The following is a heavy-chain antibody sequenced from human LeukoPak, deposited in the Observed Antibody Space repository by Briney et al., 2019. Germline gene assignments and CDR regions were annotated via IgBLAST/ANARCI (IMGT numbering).Heavy chain of an antibody. CDR2: MNPNSGNT. V-gene: IGHV1-8*01. CDR1: VYAFTNYD. CDR3: ARASQSEYPPIAFDI. J-gene: IGHJ3*02. D-gene: IGHD1-14*01. Sequence: GASVKVSCKASVYAFTNYDINWVRQATGQGLEWMGWMNPNSGNTGYVQKFQGRVTMTRNTSISTAYMQLSSLRSEDTAVYYCARASQSEYPPIAFDIWGQGTMVTVSS.